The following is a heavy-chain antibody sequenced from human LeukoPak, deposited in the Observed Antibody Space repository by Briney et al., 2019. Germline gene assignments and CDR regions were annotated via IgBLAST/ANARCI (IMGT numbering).Heavy chain of an antibody. CDR3: ARVFDSGSQAYFYYMDV. CDR2: IYSSGST. Sequence: PSETLSLTCNVSGGSIRGYYWSWIRQPPGKGLEWIGYIYSSGSTNYNPSLKSRVTMSVDTSKNQFSLKVSSVTAADTAVYYCARVFDSGSQAYFYYMDVWGKGITVTISS. V-gene: IGHV4-59*01. CDR1: GGSIRGYY. J-gene: IGHJ6*03. D-gene: IGHD3-10*01.